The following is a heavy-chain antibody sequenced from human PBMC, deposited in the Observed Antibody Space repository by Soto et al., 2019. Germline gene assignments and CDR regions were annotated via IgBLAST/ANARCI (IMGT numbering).Heavy chain of an antibody. CDR2: IDPSDSYT. V-gene: IGHV5-10-1*01. D-gene: IGHD6-13*01. CDR1: GYSFTSYW. Sequence: PVGSLKISCNGSGYSFTSYWISWVRQMPRKGLEWMGRIDPSDSYTNYSPSFQGHVTISADKSISTAYLQWSSLKASNTAMYYCARRRYSSSWYHYGYFQHWGQGTLVTVSS. J-gene: IGHJ1*01. CDR3: ARRRYSSSWYHYGYFQH.